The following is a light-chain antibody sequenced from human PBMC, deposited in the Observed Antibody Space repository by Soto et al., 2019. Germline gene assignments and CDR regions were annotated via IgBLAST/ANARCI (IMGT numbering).Light chain of an antibody. CDR2: EVS. Sequence: QSALTQPASVSGSPGQSINISCTGTSSDVGGYNYVSWYQQDPGKAPKLMIFEVSNRPSGVSIRFSGSKSGNTAPLTISGLQPEDEADYYCSSYTSSSTLLFGGGTQLTVL. J-gene: IGLJ2*01. CDR1: SSDVGGYNY. V-gene: IGLV2-14*01. CDR3: SSYTSSSTLL.